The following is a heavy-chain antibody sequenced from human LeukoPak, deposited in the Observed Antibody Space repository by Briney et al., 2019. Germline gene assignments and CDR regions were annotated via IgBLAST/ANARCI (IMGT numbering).Heavy chain of an antibody. V-gene: IGHV4-59*08. D-gene: IGHD1-14*01. CDR3: ARHDNYPGFGRGFDP. CDR1: GDSMSGYY. J-gene: IGHJ5*02. Sequence: SETLSLTCSVSGDSMSGYYWSWFRQPPGKGLEWSGYMFYSGTTSYNPSLKSRVTMSADTSKNHFSLKLYSVTAADTAVYYCARHDNYPGFGRGFDPWGQGFLVTVTS. CDR2: MFYSGTT.